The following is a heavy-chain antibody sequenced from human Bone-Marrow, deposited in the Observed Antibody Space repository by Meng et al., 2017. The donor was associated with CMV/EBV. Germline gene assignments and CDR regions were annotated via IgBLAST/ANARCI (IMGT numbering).Heavy chain of an antibody. D-gene: IGHD3-16*01. CDR1: GFTFSSYA. J-gene: IGHJ6*02. Sequence: GESLKISCAASGFTFSSYAMHWVRQAPGKGLEWVAVISYDGSNKYYADSVKGRFTISRDNSKNTLYLQMNSLRAEDTAVYYCARDGGTLYGMDVWGQGTTVTVSS. CDR2: ISYDGSNK. CDR3: ARDGGTLYGMDV. V-gene: IGHV3-30*04.